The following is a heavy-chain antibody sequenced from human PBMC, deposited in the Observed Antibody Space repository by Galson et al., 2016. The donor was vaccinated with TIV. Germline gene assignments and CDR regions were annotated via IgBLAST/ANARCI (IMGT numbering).Heavy chain of an antibody. V-gene: IGHV1-69*13. Sequence: SVKVSCKASGGIFNSYAISWVRQAPGQGLEWMGRIIAIFGTTNYAQKFQGRVTITADESTSTFYMKLRSLISEDTTVYYCARGSDYYDGSVYQNWGQGTLVTVSS. CDR2: IIAIFGTT. CDR3: ARGSDYYDGSVYQN. CDR1: GGIFNSYA. J-gene: IGHJ4*02. D-gene: IGHD3-22*01.